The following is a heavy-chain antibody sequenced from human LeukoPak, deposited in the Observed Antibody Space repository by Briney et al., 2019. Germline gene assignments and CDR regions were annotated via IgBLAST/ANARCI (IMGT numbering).Heavy chain of an antibody. CDR2: ITPSGGST. V-gene: IGHV1-46*01. J-gene: IGHJ5*02. Sequence: ASVKVSCKASGYTFTSYYMHWVRQAPGQGLEWMGIITPSGGSTSYAQKFQGRVTMTRDMSTSTVYMELSSLRSEDTAVYYCARAGITMIVGGNDWFDPWGQGTLVTVSS. D-gene: IGHD3-22*01. CDR3: ARAGITMIVGGNDWFDP. CDR1: GYTFTSYY.